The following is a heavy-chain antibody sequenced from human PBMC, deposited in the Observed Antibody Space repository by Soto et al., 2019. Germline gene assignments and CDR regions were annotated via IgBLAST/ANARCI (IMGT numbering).Heavy chain of an antibody. CDR3: VRDRDWAFDI. J-gene: IGHJ3*02. CDR1: GFSFSKYG. Sequence: QMALVESGGGVVRPGRSLRLSCGASGFSFSKYGMHWVRQAPGEGLEWLSLISYDGSEKWYAESVKGRFTISRDNSKNTLYLQMNSLRDEDTAVYYCVRDRDWAFDIWGQGTMVTVSS. V-gene: IGHV3-33*08. CDR2: ISYDGSEK. D-gene: IGHD3-9*01.